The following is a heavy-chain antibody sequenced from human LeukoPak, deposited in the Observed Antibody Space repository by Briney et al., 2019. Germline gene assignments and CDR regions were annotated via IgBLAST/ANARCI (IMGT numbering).Heavy chain of an antibody. CDR1: GFTFILHA. CDR3: AKGHYDTGTFGAFDI. V-gene: IGHV3-23*01. D-gene: IGHD3-22*01. Sequence: GGSLRLSCAASGFTFILHAMTWVRQAPGKGLEWVSRISGSGGSTYYADSVKGRFTISRDNSKNTLALQMNSLRAEDTAVYYCAKGHYDTGTFGAFDIWGQGTMVTVSS. CDR2: ISGSGGST. J-gene: IGHJ3*02.